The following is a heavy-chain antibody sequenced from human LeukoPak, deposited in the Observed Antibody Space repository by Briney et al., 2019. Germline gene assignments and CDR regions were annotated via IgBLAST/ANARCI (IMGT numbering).Heavy chain of an antibody. CDR2: FDPEDGEA. J-gene: IGHJ4*02. Sequence: ASVKVSCKVSGYTLTELSMHWVRQAPGKGLEWMGGFDPEDGEAIYAQKFQGRVTMTEDTSADTAYMELSSLRSEDTAVYYCATVPVAGENQDYWGQGTLVTVSS. CDR3: ATVPVAGENQDY. V-gene: IGHV1-24*01. D-gene: IGHD6-19*01. CDR1: GYTLTELS.